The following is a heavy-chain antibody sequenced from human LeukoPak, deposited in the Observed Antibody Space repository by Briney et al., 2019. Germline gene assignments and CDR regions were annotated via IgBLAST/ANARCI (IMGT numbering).Heavy chain of an antibody. Sequence: GGSLRLSCAASGFSFSNYDMTWVRQAPGKGLDWVSTLGDSGGSTYYADSVKGRFTISRDNSKNTLYLQMSSLRAEDTAIYFCAKRLYYGSGPLDIWGQGTMVTVSS. CDR1: GFSFSNYD. CDR3: AKRLYYGSGPLDI. J-gene: IGHJ3*02. V-gene: IGHV3-23*01. CDR2: LGDSGGST. D-gene: IGHD3-10*01.